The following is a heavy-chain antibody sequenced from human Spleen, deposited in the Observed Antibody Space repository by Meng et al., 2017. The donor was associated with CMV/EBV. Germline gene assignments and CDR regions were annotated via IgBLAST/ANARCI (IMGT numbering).Heavy chain of an antibody. Sequence: SATLSLTCTVSGGPISSYYWSWIRKSPGKGLDWIGYSYNGVNTNYNPSLKSRVTISVDTSTNQFSRMLTSVTAADTAVYFCARRGRTYYYDRGGNYRLEGLGDAFDVWGQGTMVTVS. V-gene: IGHV4-59*01. CDR3: ARRGRTYYYDRGGNYRLEGLGDAFDV. CDR1: GGPISSYY. J-gene: IGHJ3*01. CDR2: SYNGVNT. D-gene: IGHD3-22*01.